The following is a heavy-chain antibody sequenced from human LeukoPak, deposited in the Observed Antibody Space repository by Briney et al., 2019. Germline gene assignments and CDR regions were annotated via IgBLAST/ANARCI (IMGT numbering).Heavy chain of an antibody. V-gene: IGHV1-18*01. CDR1: GYNFSIFG. Sequence: ASVKVSCKASGYNFSIFGISWVRQAPGQGLEWMGWISANNGNTKYARKFQGRVTMTTDTSTSRAYMELRSLRSDDTAVYYCARVGVVVPSAWFDPWGQGTLVTVSS. J-gene: IGHJ5*02. D-gene: IGHD2-2*01. CDR3: ARVGVVVPSAWFDP. CDR2: ISANNGNT.